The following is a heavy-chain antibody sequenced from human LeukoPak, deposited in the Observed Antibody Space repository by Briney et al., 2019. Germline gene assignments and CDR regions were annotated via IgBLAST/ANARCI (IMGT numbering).Heavy chain of an antibody. CDR3: AGCTYYDILTGYYGCFDY. J-gene: IGHJ4*02. CDR2: INHSGST. Sequence: SETLSLTCAVYGGSFSGYYWSWIRQPPGKGLEWIGEINHSGSTNYNPSLKSRVTISVDTSKNQFSLKLSSVTAADTAVYYCAGCTYYDILTGYYGCFDYWGQGTLVTVSS. V-gene: IGHV4-34*01. CDR1: GGSFSGYY. D-gene: IGHD3-9*01.